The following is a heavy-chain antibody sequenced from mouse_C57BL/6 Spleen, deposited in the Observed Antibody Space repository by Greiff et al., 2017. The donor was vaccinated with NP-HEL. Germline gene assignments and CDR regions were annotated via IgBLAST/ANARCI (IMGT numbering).Heavy chain of an antibody. CDR3: ARSYYDSYAMDY. Sequence: QVQLQQPGAELVKPGASVKLSCKASGYTFTSYWMHWVKQRPGQGLEWIGMIHPNSGGTNYNEKFKSKATLTVDKSSSTAYMQLSSLTSEDSAVYYCARSYYDSYAMDYWGQGTSVTVSS. J-gene: IGHJ4*01. CDR1: GYTFTSYW. V-gene: IGHV1-64*01. CDR2: IHPNSGGT. D-gene: IGHD1-1*02.